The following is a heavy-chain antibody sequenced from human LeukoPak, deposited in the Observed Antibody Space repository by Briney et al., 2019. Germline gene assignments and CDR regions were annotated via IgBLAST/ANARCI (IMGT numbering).Heavy chain of an antibody. V-gene: IGHV3-11*01. CDR2: ISSSGSTI. D-gene: IGHD5-18*01. CDR1: GFTFSDYY. CDR3: ASVDTAMAFDY. Sequence: PGGSLRLSCAASGFTFSDYYMSWIRQAPGKGLEWVSYISSSGSTIYYAGSVKGRFTISRDNAKNSLYLQMNSLRAEDTAVYYCASVDTAMAFDYWGQGTLVTVSS. J-gene: IGHJ4*02.